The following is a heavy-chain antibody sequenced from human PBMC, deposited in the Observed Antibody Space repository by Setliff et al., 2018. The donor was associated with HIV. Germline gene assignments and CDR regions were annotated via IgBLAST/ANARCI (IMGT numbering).Heavy chain of an antibody. D-gene: IGHD5-12*01. Sequence: LRLSCAASGFTFSDYYMSWIRQAPGKGLEWVSYISSSSSYTNYADSVKGRFTISRDNAKNSLYLQMNSLRAEDTAVYYCARDTGRWLQLYGMDVWGQGTTVTVSS. CDR2: ISSSSSYT. CDR1: GFTFSDYY. J-gene: IGHJ6*02. CDR3: ARDTGRWLQLYGMDV. V-gene: IGHV3-11*05.